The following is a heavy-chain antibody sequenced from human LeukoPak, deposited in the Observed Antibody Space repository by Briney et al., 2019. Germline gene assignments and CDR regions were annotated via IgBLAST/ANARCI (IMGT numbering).Heavy chain of an antibody. CDR3: ARVLCSSTSCRHYYFDY. CDR1: GGSISSGSYY. J-gene: IGHJ4*02. CDR2: IYTSGST. Sequence: SQTLSLTCTVSGGSISSGSYYWSWIRQPAGEGLEWIGRIYTSGSTNYNPSLKSRVTMSVDTSKNQFSLKLSSVTAADTAVYYCARVLCSSTSCRHYYFDYWGQGTLVTVSS. D-gene: IGHD2-2*01. V-gene: IGHV4-61*02.